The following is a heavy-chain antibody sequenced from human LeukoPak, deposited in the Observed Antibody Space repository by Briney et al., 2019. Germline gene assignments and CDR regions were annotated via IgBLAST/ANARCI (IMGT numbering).Heavy chain of an antibody. J-gene: IGHJ5*02. CDR3: ARPYCSSSNCPGSFDP. CDR1: GFTFGNYG. Sequence: GRSLRLSCAASGFTFGNYGMHWVRQAPGKGLEWVAVIWYDGSQKYYADSVKGRFTISRDNSKNTLYLQMNSLRAEDTAVYYCARPYCSSSNCPGSFDPWGQGTLVTVSP. D-gene: IGHD2-2*01. V-gene: IGHV3-33*01. CDR2: IWYDGSQK.